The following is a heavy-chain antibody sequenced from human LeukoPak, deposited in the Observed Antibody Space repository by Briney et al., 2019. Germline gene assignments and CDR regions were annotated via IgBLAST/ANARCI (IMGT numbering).Heavy chain of an antibody. CDR3: AKGGQWLVV. CDR1: GLIVSDNY. D-gene: IGHD6-19*01. J-gene: IGHJ3*01. CDR2: ISGSGGST. V-gene: IGHV3-23*01. Sequence: PGGSLRLSCAASGLIVSDNYMSWVRQAPGKGLEWVSAISGSGGSTYYADSVKGRFTISRDNSKNTLYLQMNSLRAEDTAVYYCAKGGQWLVVWGQGTMVTVSS.